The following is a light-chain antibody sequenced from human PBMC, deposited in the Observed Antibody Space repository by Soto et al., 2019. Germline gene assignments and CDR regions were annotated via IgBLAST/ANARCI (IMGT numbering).Light chain of an antibody. CDR3: QQYGSSGT. CDR1: QSVSNNY. CDR2: GAS. V-gene: IGKV3-20*01. J-gene: IGKJ1*01. Sequence: EIVLTQSPGTLSLSPGERATLSCRASQSVSNNYLAWYQQKPGQAPRLLIYGASTTATRIPDRFSGSGSGTALTLTIRRLEPEAFAVYYCQQYGSSGTFGQGTKVDIK.